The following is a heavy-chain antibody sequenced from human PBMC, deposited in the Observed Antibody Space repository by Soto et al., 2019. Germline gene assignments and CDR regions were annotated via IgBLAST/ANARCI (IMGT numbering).Heavy chain of an antibody. Sequence: PGGSLRLSCAGSGFTFSRYAMNWVRQAPGKGLEWVSIISSRGDRTSYAESVKGRFPISRDDSKNTLFLHMNSLGAEDTAVYYCPNQRPYSPVSQPNALDVWGKGNTGTVCS. J-gene: IGHJ6*04. CDR2: ISSRGDRT. CDR3: PNQRPYSPVSQPNALDV. D-gene: IGHD4-4*01. V-gene: IGHV3-23*01. CDR1: GFTFSRYA.